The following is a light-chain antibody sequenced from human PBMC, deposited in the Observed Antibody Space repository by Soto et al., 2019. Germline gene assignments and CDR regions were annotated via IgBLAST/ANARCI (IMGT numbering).Light chain of an antibody. CDR2: DAS. V-gene: IGKV3-11*01. Sequence: VLTQSPATLSLSPGERATLSCKVSQSVGSYLAWYQQKPGQAPRLLIYDASNRATGIPARFSGSGSGTDFTLTISSLEPEDFAVYYCQQRINWPPFTFGPGTKVDIK. J-gene: IGKJ3*01. CDR1: QSVGSY. CDR3: QQRINWPPFT.